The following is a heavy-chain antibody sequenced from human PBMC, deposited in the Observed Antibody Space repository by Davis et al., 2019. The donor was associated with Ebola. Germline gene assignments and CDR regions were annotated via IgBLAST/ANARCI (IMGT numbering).Heavy chain of an antibody. CDR1: GFTFSSYA. CDR3: ARAISSTSCCLDY. Sequence: GESLKISCAASGFTFSSYAMHWVRQAPGKGLEWVAVISYDGSNKYYADSVKGRFTISRDNSKNTLYLQMNSLRAEDTAVYYCARAISSTSCCLDYWGQGTLVTVSS. V-gene: IGHV3-30-3*01. J-gene: IGHJ4*02. CDR2: ISYDGSNK. D-gene: IGHD2-2*01.